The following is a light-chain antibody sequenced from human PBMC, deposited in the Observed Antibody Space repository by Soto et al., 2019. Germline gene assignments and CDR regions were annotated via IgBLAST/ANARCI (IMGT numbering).Light chain of an antibody. CDR3: QQYYRTPWT. CDR1: QSVLYSSNNKNY. V-gene: IGKV4-1*01. CDR2: WAS. Sequence: DFVMTQSPDSLAVSLGERAIINCKSSQSVLYSSNNKNYLAWYQQKPGQPPKLVIYWASTRESGVPDRFSGSGSGTDFTLTISSLQAEDVAVYYCQQYYRTPWTFGQGTKVEIK. J-gene: IGKJ1*01.